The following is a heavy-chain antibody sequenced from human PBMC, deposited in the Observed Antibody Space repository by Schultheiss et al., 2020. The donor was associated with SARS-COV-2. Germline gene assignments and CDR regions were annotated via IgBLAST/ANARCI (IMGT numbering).Heavy chain of an antibody. CDR3: AREEGYYSNYVRGGY. Sequence: GGSLRLSCATSGFTFSSYDMHWVRQAPGKGLEWVSAISGSSGSTIYYADSVKGRFTISRDNAKNSLYLQMNSLRAEDTAVYYCAREEGYYSNYVRGGYWGQGTLVTVSS. J-gene: IGHJ4*02. V-gene: IGHV3-48*03. CDR2: ISGSSGSTI. D-gene: IGHD4-11*01. CDR1: GFTFSSYD.